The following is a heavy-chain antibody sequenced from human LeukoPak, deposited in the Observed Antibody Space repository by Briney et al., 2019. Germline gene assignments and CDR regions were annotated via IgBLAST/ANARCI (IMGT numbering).Heavy chain of an antibody. J-gene: IGHJ5*02. D-gene: IGHD3-10*01. CDR3: AKEPRAPLLCFGELDIGFVL. V-gene: IGHV3-23*01. CDR2: ISGSGGRT. Sequence: GGSLRLSCAASGFTFSSYAMSWLRQAPGKGLEWVSAISGSGGRTYYADSVKGRFTIPRDNSKNALSLQMNSMRDEDTAVYYCAKEPRAPLLCFGELDIGFVLWGQGALVTVSS. CDR1: GFTFSSYA.